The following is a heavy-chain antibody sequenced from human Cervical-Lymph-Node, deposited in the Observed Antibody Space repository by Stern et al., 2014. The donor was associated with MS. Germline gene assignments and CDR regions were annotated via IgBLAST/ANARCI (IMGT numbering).Heavy chain of an antibody. Sequence: VQLVESGPEVKRPAESLKISCQASGYTFTSYWIGWVRQMPGKGLEWIAIIFPGGSDIRYSPSFQGQVTISADKSSSTAYLQWNNMKASDTAIYYCARQRYFDYWGQGTLVTVSS. CDR3: ARQRYFDY. J-gene: IGHJ4*02. CDR2: IFPGGSDI. CDR1: GYTFTSYW. V-gene: IGHV5-51*01.